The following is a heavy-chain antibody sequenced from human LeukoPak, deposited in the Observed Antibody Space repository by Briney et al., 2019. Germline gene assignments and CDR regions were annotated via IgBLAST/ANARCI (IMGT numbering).Heavy chain of an antibody. D-gene: IGHD6-13*01. J-gene: IGHJ4*02. CDR3: ARGERTAAADY. V-gene: IGHV3-21*01. CDR2: SSSSGNYI. Sequence: GGSLRLSCATSGFTFTSYSINWVRQAPGKGLEWVSCSSSSGNYISYADSVKGRFTVSRDNARKSLYLQMNSLRVEDTAVYYCARGERTAAADYWGQGTLVTVSS. CDR1: GFTFTSYS.